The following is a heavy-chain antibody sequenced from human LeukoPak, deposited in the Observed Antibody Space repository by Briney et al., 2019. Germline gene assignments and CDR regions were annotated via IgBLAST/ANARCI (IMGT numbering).Heavy chain of an antibody. CDR3: ARTATWSSSWYGGYYYYYMDV. D-gene: IGHD6-13*01. V-gene: IGHV4-4*09. J-gene: IGHJ6*03. CDR2: IYTSGST. Sequence: SETLSLTCTVSGGSISSYYWSWIRQPPGQGLEWIGYIYTSGSTNYNPSLKSRVTISVDTSKNQFSLKLSSVTAADTAVYYCARTATWSSSWYGGYYYYYMDVWGKGTTVTVSS. CDR1: GGSISSYY.